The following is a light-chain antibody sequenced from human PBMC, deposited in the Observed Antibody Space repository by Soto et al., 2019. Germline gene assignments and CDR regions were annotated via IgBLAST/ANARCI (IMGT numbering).Light chain of an antibody. Sequence: QSVLTQSPSASASLGALVNLTCTLSRGHSSYAIAWHQQQPEKGPRYLMKLNSDGSHNKGDGIPDRFSGSSSGAERYLTISSLQSEDEADYYCQTWGTGIRVFGGGTKLTVL. CDR2: LNSDGSH. CDR1: RGHSSYA. V-gene: IGLV4-69*01. CDR3: QTWGTGIRV. J-gene: IGLJ2*01.